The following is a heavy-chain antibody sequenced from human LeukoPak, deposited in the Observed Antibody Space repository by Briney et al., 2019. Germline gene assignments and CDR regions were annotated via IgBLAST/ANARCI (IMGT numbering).Heavy chain of an antibody. Sequence: SETLSLTCTVSGGSISSGRYYWNWIRQLPGKGLEWIGYIYYSGDTYYNPSLKSRVTISVDTSKNQFSLKLSSVTAADTAVYYCARDFGDFRTDYWGQGTLVTVSS. V-gene: IGHV4-31*03. J-gene: IGHJ4*02. D-gene: IGHD4-17*01. CDR2: IYYSGDT. CDR1: GGSISSGRYY. CDR3: ARDFGDFRTDY.